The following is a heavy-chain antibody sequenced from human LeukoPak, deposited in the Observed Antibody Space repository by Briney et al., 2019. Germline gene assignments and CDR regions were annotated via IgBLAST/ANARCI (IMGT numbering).Heavy chain of an antibody. J-gene: IGHJ4*02. D-gene: IGHD5-12*01. CDR3: AKGHTGYDFPHFDY. V-gene: IGHV3-23*01. Sequence: PGGSLRLSCAASGFTFSSYAMSWVRQAPGKGLEWVSFISGTGGNTYYADPVKGRFTISRDNSKNTLYLHMNSLRAEGTALYFCAKGHTGYDFPHFDYWGQGTLVTVSS. CDR1: GFTFSSYA. CDR2: ISGTGGNT.